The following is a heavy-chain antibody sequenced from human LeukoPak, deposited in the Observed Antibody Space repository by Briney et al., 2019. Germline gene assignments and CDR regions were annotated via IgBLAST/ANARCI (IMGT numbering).Heavy chain of an antibody. CDR3: ARHTPYYYDSSRYYRY. Sequence: SETLSLTCTVSGGSISSSSYYWGWIRQPPGKGLEWIGSIYYSGSTYYNPSLKSRVTISVDTSKNQFSLKLSSVTAADTAVYYCARHTPYYYDSSRYYRYWGQGTLVTVSS. J-gene: IGHJ4*02. CDR2: IYYSGST. CDR1: GGSISSSSYY. D-gene: IGHD3-22*01. V-gene: IGHV4-39*01.